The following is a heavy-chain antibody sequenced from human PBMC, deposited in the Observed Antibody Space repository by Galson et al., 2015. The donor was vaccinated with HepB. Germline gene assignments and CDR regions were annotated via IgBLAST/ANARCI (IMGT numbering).Heavy chain of an antibody. CDR3: AILRFLDFEGKKGFAY. D-gene: IGHD3-3*01. J-gene: IGHJ4*02. Sequence: SLRLSCAASGFTVSSNYMSWVRQAPGKGLEWVSVIYSGGSTYHADSVKGRFTISRDNSKNTLYLQMNSLRAEDTAVYYCAILRFLDFEGKKGFAYWGQGTLVTVSS. CDR1: GFTVSSNY. CDR2: IYSGGST. V-gene: IGHV3-66*01.